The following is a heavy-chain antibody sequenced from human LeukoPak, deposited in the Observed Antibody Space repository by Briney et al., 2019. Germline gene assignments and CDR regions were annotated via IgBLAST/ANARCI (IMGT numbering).Heavy chain of an antibody. CDR1: GFTLSDFW. J-gene: IGHJ5*02. CDR2: INQDGSDK. D-gene: IGHD5/OR15-5a*01. CDR3: ARESTEDRPGS. Sequence: GGSLRLSCAASGFTLSDFWMSWVRQAPGKGLEWVANINQDGSDKNYVGSVKGRFTISRDDAKNSLFLRMNSLRAEDTAVYYCARESTEDRPGSWGQGTLVTVSS. V-gene: IGHV3-7*01.